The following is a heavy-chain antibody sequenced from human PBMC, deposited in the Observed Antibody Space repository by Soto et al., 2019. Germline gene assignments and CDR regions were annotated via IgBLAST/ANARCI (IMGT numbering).Heavy chain of an antibody. J-gene: IGHJ4*02. CDR2: IYWNDDK. CDR1: GFSLSTSGVG. D-gene: IGHD6-13*01. Sequence: QITLKESGPPLVKPTQTLTLTCTFSGFSLSTSGVGVGWIRQPPGKALEWLALIYWNDDKRYSPSLKSRLTITKDTSKNQVVLTMTNMDPVDTATYYCAHSAYSSSWYPGDYFDYWGQGTLVTVSS. V-gene: IGHV2-5*01. CDR3: AHSAYSSSWYPGDYFDY.